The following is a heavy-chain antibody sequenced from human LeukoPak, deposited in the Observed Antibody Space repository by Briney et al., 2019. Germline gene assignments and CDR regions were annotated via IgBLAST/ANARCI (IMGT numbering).Heavy chain of an antibody. CDR3: AREYYYDSSGSFDY. D-gene: IGHD3-22*01. V-gene: IGHV3-21*01. Sequence: PGGSLRLSCAASGFTFRNYVIHWVRQAPGKGLEWVSSISSSSSYIYYADSIKGRFTISRDNAKNSLYLQMNSLRAEDTAVYYCAREYYYDSSGSFDYWGQGTLVTVSS. CDR1: GFTFRNYV. CDR2: ISSSSSYI. J-gene: IGHJ4*02.